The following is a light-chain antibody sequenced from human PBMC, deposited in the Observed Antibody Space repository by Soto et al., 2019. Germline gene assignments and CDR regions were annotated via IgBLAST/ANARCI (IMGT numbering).Light chain of an antibody. CDR1: QSVSSSY. CDR2: GAS. V-gene: IGKV3-20*01. J-gene: IGKJ2*01. CDR3: QQYGTSPQT. Sequence: EIVLTQSPGTLSLSPGERATLSCRASQSVSSSYLAWYRQKPGQAPSLLIYGASSRATGIPDRFSGSGSGTDFILTISRLEPEDFAVYYCQQYGTSPQTFGQGTKLEIK.